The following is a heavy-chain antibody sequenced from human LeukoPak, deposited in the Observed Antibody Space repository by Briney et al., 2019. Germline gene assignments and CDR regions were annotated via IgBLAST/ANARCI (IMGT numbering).Heavy chain of an antibody. CDR1: GFTFIGYY. Sequence: ASVGVSCKASGFTFIGYYFYWVRQAPGQGLEWMGWINGNTGGTNYAQKFQGRVTMTRDTSISTAYMELNRLRSDDTAVYYCARGHVWGSYRPFDYWGQGTLVTVSS. CDR3: ARGHVWGSYRPFDY. CDR2: INGNTGGT. J-gene: IGHJ4*02. V-gene: IGHV1-2*02. D-gene: IGHD3-16*02.